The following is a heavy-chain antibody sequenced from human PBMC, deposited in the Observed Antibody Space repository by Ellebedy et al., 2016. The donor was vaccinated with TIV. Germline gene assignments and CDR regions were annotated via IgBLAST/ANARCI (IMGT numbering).Heavy chain of an antibody. CDR3: ARTWGTGDFDWLPHYGMDV. CDR1: GYTFTSYG. CDR2: ISAYNGNT. Sequence: ASVKVSXXASGYTFTSYGISWVRQAPGQGLEWTGWISAYNGNTNYAQKLQGRVTMTTDTSTSTAYMELRSLRSDDTAVYYCARTWGTGDFDWLPHYGMDVWGQGTTVTVSS. V-gene: IGHV1-18*04. J-gene: IGHJ6*02. D-gene: IGHD3-9*01.